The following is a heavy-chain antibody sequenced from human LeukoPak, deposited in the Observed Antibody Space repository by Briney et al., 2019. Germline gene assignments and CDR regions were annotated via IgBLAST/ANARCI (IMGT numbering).Heavy chain of an antibody. CDR1: GGSISSSSYY. CDR3: ARAMTSAPYYFDY. Sequence: KSSETLSLTCTVSGGSISSSSYYWGWIRQPPGKGLEWIGSIYYSGSTYYNPSLKSRVTISVDTSKNQFSLRLSSVTAADTAVYYCARAMTSAPYYFDYWGQGTLVTVSS. V-gene: IGHV4-39*07. CDR2: IYYSGST. J-gene: IGHJ4*02. D-gene: IGHD4-11*01.